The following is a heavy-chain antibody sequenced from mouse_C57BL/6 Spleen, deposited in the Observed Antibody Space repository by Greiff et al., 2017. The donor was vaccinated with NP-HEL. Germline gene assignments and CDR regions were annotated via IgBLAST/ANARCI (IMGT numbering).Heavy chain of an antibody. V-gene: IGHV1-42*01. Sequence: EVQLQQSGPELAKPGASVKISCKASGYSFTGYYMNWVKQSPEKSLEWIGEINPSTGGTTYNQKFKAKATLTVDKSSSTAYMQLKSLTSEDSAVYYCARPDYYYGSSSLAYWGQGTLVTVSA. J-gene: IGHJ3*01. CDR3: ARPDYYYGSSSLAY. D-gene: IGHD1-1*01. CDR2: INPSTGGT. CDR1: GYSFTGYY.